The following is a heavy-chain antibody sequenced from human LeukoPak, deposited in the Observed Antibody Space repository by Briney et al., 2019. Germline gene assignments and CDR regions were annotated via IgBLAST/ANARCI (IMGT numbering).Heavy chain of an antibody. CDR1: GYSFTSYW. V-gene: IGHV5-10-1*01. J-gene: IGHJ6*04. D-gene: IGHD6-19*01. Sequence: GESLKISCKGSGYSFTSYWISWVRQMPGKGLEWMGRIDPSDSYTNYSPSFQGHVTISADKSISTAYLQWSSLKASDTAMYYCARRIAVAGTGYYYYGMDVWGKGTTVTVSS. CDR2: IDPSDSYT. CDR3: ARRIAVAGTGYYYYGMDV.